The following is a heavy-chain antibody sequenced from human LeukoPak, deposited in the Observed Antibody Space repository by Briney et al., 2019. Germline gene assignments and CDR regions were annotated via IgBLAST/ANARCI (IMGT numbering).Heavy chain of an antibody. V-gene: IGHV3-23*01. D-gene: IGHD2-15*01. CDR2: ISGSGGST. CDR1: GFTLSSYA. CDR3: AKSGVDCSGGSCYSFFNY. Sequence: GGSLRLSCAASGFTLSSYAMSWVRQAPGKGLEWVSAISGSGGSTYYADSVKGRFTISRDNSKNTLYLQMNSLRAEDTAVYYCAKSGVDCSGGSCYSFFNYWGQGTLVTVSS. J-gene: IGHJ4*02.